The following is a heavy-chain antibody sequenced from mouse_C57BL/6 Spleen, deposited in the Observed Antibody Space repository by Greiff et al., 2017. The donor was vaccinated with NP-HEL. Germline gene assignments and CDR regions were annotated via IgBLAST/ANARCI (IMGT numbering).Heavy chain of an antibody. CDR2: INPYNGGT. CDR3: ARYYDYVLFAY. J-gene: IGHJ3*01. Sequence: EVKLQESGPVLVKPGASVKMSCKASGYTFTDYYMNWVKQSHGKSLEWIGVINPYNGGTSYNQKFKGKATLTVDKSSSTAYMELNSLTSEDSAVYYCARYYDYVLFAYWGQGTLVTVSA. CDR1: GYTFTDYY. V-gene: IGHV1-19*01. D-gene: IGHD2-4*01.